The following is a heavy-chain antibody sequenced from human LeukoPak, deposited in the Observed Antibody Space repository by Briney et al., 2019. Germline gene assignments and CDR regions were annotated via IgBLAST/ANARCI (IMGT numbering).Heavy chain of an antibody. V-gene: IGHV4-59*01. CDR3: ARVPVDGSGSPDYYYYYGMDV. D-gene: IGHD3-10*01. CDR2: IYYSGST. CDR1: GGSTSSYY. Sequence: SETLSLTCTVSGGSTSSYYWSWIRQPPGKGLEWIGYIYYSGSTNYNPSLKSRVTISVDTSKNQFSLKLSSVTAADTAVYYCARVPVDGSGSPDYYYYYGMDVWGQGTTVTVSS. J-gene: IGHJ6*02.